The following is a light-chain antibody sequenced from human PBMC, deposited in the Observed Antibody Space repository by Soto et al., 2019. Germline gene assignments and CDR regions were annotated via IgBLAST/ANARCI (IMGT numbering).Light chain of an antibody. V-gene: IGKV1-17*01. CDR1: KGIRND. Sequence: DIKMTQSPSSLAASVGDRVTITCRASKGIRNDLGGYQQTPGKETERLSYAASNLQSGVPSRFRGSGSGTEFTLTSSSLQTEDFATYYCLQHNSYPLTFGPGTKVDI. CDR3: LQHNSYPLT. J-gene: IGKJ3*01. CDR2: AAS.